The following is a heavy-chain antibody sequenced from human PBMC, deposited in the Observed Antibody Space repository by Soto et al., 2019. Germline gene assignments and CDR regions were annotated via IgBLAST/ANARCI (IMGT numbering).Heavy chain of an antibody. Sequence: QVQLQESGPGLVKPSETLSLTCAVSGGSISNYYWSWVRQPPGKGLEWIGYIYDSGSTNYNASLKSRVTISVDTSKNQFSPRLTSVTAADTAVYHCAAAPRHWGQGTLVTVSS. CDR3: AAAPRH. V-gene: IGHV4-59*01. CDR1: GGSISNYY. J-gene: IGHJ4*02. CDR2: IYDSGST. D-gene: IGHD2-15*01.